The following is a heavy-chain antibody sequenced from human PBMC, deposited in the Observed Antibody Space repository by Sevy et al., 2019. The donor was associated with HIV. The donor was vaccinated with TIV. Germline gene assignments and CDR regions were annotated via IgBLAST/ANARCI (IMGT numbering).Heavy chain of an antibody. CDR2: IYYRGST. J-gene: IGHJ5*01. V-gene: IGHV4-59*01. D-gene: IGHD2-2*01. CDR1: GGSISSYY. Sequence: SETLSLTCTVSGGSISSYYWSWIRQPPGKGLEWIGYIYYRGSTNYNPSLKSRVTISVDTSKNQFSLKLSSVTAADTAVYYCVSGGKRSIVVVPAANHWFDSWGQGTLVTVSS. CDR3: VSGGKRSIVVVPAANHWFDS.